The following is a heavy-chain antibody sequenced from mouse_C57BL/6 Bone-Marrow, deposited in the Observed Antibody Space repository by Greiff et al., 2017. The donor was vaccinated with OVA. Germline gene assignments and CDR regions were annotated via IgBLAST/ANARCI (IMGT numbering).Heavy chain of an antibody. D-gene: IGHD1-1*01. Sequence: EVQLQQSGPELVKPGASVKISCKASGYTFTDYYMNWVKQSHGKSLEWIGDINPNNGGTSYNQKFKGKATLTVDKSSSTAYMELRSLTSEDSAVYYCAKVPYYYGSSYMRYYAMDYWGQGTSVTVSS. J-gene: IGHJ4*01. CDR3: AKVPYYYGSSYMRYYAMDY. CDR2: INPNNGGT. CDR1: GYTFTDYY. V-gene: IGHV1-26*01.